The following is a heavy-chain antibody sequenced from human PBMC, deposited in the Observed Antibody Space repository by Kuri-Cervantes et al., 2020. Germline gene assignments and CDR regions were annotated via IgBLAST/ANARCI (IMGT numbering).Heavy chain of an antibody. Sequence: SETLSLTCTVSGYSITSGFLWGWIRQTPGKGLEWIGNVYHSGSTYYNPSLKSRVTISVDTSKNQFSLKLSSVTAADTAVYYCARSSSSWYYFDYWGQGTLVTVSS. CDR2: VYHSGST. V-gene: IGHV4-38-2*02. CDR3: ARSSSSWYYFDY. CDR1: GYSITSGFL. D-gene: IGHD6-13*01. J-gene: IGHJ4*02.